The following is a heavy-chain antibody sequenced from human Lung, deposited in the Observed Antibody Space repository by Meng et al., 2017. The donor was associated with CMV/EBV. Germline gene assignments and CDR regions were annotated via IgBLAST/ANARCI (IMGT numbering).Heavy chain of an antibody. Sequence: ASVKVSCKASGYTFASYYVHWVRQAPGQGLEWLGLINPSDDYTEYAQKFQGRVTMTRDTSTNTVYMDLSSLRSEDTAVYYCARDPIVGADFDFDDWGQGTXVTVSS. J-gene: IGHJ4*02. CDR2: INPSDDYT. CDR1: GYTFASYY. V-gene: IGHV1-46*01. CDR3: ARDPIVGADFDFDD. D-gene: IGHD1-26*01.